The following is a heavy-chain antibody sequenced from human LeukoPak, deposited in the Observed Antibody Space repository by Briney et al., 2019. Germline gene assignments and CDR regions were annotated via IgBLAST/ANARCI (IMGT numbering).Heavy chain of an antibody. CDR3: ARQGSYYYYYYMDV. V-gene: IGHV3-33*01. Sequence: PGRSLRLSCAASGFTFSSYGMHWVRQAPGKGLEWVAVIWYDGSNKYYADSVKGRFTISRDNSKNTLYLQMNSLRAEDTAVYYCARQGSYYYYYYMDVWGKGTTVTVSS. CDR2: IWYDGSNK. CDR1: GFTFSSYG. D-gene: IGHD1-26*01. J-gene: IGHJ6*03.